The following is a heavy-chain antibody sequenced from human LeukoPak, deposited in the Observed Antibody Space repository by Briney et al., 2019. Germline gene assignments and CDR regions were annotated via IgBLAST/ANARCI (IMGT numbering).Heavy chain of an antibody. CDR2: ISPTGSTT. D-gene: IGHD6-6*01. Sequence: GGSLRLSCTASGFSFSGHWMHWARQLPGKGLVWVSRISPTGSTTSYADSVKGRFTVSRDNAKNTLYLQVDNLRAEGTAVYYCARGPNSNWSGLDFWGQGTLLTVSS. CDR1: GFSFSGHW. J-gene: IGHJ4*02. CDR3: ARGPNSNWSGLDF. V-gene: IGHV3-74*01.